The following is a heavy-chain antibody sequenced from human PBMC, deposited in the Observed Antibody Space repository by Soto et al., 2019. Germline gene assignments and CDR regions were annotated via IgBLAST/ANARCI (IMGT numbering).Heavy chain of an antibody. V-gene: IGHV1-69*01. J-gene: IGHJ4*02. CDR2: IVPIFGTA. CDR1: GGTFRSYA. Sequence: QVQLVQSGTEVKKPGSSVNVSCKTSGGTFRSYAISWVRQAPGQGLEWMGVIVPIFGTANYAQKFQGRVTITADEATSTAYLELSSRRSEDTAVYYCARGRSSGWYGGVFDYGGQGTLVTVSS. CDR3: ARGRSSGWYGGVFDY. D-gene: IGHD6-19*01.